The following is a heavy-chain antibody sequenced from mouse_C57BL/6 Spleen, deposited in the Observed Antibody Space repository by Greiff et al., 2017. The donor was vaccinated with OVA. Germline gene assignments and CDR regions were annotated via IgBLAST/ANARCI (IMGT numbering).Heavy chain of an antibody. D-gene: IGHD1-1*01. V-gene: IGHV5-17*01. CDR2: ISSGSSTI. CDR3: GRSLYGSSGYYLDY. J-gene: IGHJ2*01. Sequence: EVMLVESGGGLVKPGGSLKLSCAASGFTFSDYGMHWVRQAPEKGLEWVAYISSGSSTIYYADTVKGRFTISRDNAKNTLSLQMTSLRSEDTAMYYCGRSLYGSSGYYLDYGGRGTTLTVSS. CDR1: GFTFSDYG.